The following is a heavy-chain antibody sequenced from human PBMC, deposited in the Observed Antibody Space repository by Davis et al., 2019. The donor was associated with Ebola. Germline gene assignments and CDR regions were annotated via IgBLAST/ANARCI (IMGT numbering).Heavy chain of an antibody. V-gene: IGHV2-5*02. Sequence: SGATLAKPTQTFTLTCTFPGFSRSTSGVGVGWIRQLPAKALDCLARTYFDDDKRYSPTLNSRLTITKDTPKNQVVLTMTNMDPGDTATYYCAPGGTARIAAAGRYYYYGMDVWGQGTTVTVSS. D-gene: IGHD6-13*01. CDR3: APGGTARIAAAGRYYYYGMDV. CDR2: TYFDDDK. J-gene: IGHJ6*02. CDR1: GFSRSTSGVG.